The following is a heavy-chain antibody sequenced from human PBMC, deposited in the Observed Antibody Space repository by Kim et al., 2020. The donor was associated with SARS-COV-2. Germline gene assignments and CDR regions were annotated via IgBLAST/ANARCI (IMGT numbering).Heavy chain of an antibody. V-gene: IGHV3-33*01. J-gene: IGHJ4*02. CDR2: IWYDGSNH. D-gene: IGHD3-10*01. CDR1: GFTFSTYG. CDR3: ARDRYYGSTYFFDY. Sequence: GGSLRLSCAASGFTFSTYGMHWVRQVPGKGLEWVAVIWYDGSNHYYTDSVKGRFTISRDNSKSMLYLQMNSLRAEDTAVYFCARDRYYGSTYFFDYWGQGALAT.